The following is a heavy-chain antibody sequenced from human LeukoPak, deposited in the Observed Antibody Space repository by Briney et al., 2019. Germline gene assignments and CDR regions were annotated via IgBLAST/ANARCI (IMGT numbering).Heavy chain of an antibody. Sequence: SETLSLTCGVYGGSFIGDYWSWIRQSPGKGLEWIGQVHHSGSANYNPSLRSRVTISIDTSKNQFSLKLSSVTAADTAVYYCARVWVRGVANNYFDYWGQGTLVTVSS. J-gene: IGHJ4*02. CDR2: VHHSGSA. V-gene: IGHV4-34*01. CDR3: ARVWVRGVANNYFDY. CDR1: GGSFIGDY. D-gene: IGHD3-10*01.